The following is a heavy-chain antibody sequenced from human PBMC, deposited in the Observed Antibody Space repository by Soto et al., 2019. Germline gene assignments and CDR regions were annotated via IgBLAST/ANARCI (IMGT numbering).Heavy chain of an antibody. CDR1: GGSISSYY. Sequence: QVHLQESGPGLVKPSETLSLTCTVSGGSISSYYCSWIRQPAGKGLEWIGRINNSGRTNYHPSLMSLVTMSVDTSQNQFSLKLTSVTAADTAMYYCVRDVVFASGHSNWFDPWGQGTLVTVSS. D-gene: IGHD3-10*01. J-gene: IGHJ5*02. V-gene: IGHV4-4*07. CDR2: INNSGRT. CDR3: VRDVVFASGHSNWFDP.